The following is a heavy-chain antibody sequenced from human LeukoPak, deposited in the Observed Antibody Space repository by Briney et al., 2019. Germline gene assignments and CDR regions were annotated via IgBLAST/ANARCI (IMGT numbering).Heavy chain of an antibody. D-gene: IGHD6-13*01. Sequence: PGGSLRLSCAASGFTFSNYAIIWVRQGPGKGLEWVSGIGGSGDPTYYAESVKGRFTISRDNSKNTLYLQVNSLRAEDTAVYYCASLRGSRWDLLYFDYWGQGTLVTVSS. J-gene: IGHJ4*02. CDR1: GFTFSNYA. CDR3: ASLRGSRWDLLYFDY. V-gene: IGHV3-23*01. CDR2: IGGSGDPT.